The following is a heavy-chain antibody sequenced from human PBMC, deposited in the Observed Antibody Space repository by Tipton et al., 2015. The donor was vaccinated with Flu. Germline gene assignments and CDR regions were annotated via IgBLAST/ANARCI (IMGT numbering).Heavy chain of an antibody. CDR3: ARVGGSSYYYYGMDV. CDR1: GGSIGSYY. CDR2: IYYSGST. V-gene: IGHV4-59*01. J-gene: IGHJ6*02. D-gene: IGHD1-26*01. Sequence: LRLSCTVSGGSIGSYYWSWIRQPPGKGLEWIGYIYYSGSTNYNPSLKSRVTISVDTSKNQFSLKLGSVTAADTAVYYCARVGGSSYYYYGMDVWGQGTTVTVSS.